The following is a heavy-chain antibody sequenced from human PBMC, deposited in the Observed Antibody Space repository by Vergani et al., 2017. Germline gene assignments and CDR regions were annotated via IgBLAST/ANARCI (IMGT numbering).Heavy chain of an antibody. V-gene: IGHV4-34*01. CDR1: GGSFSGYY. J-gene: IGHJ6*03. D-gene: IGHD2-15*01. Sequence: QVQLQQWGAGLLKPSETLSLTCAVYGGSFSGYYWSWIRQPPGKGLEWIGEINHSGSTNYNPSLKSRVTISVDTSKNQFSLKLSSVTAADTAEYYCARMGGGPYYYYMDVWGKGTTVTVSS. CDR3: ARMGGGPYYYYMDV. CDR2: INHSGST.